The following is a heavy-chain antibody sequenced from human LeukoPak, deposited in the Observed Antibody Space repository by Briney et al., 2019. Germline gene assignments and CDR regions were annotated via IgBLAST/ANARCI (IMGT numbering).Heavy chain of an antibody. CDR2: INPNSGGT. CDR1: GYTFTGYY. Sequence: ASVKVSCKASGYTFTGYYMHWVRQAPGQGLEWMGWINPNSGGTNYAQKFQGRVTMTRDTSISTAYMELSRLRSDDTAVYYCVRDNDGGWGDDYVGLNAFDIWGQGTMVTVSS. D-gene: IGHD4-17*01. J-gene: IGHJ3*02. CDR3: VRDNDGGWGDDYVGLNAFDI. V-gene: IGHV1-2*02.